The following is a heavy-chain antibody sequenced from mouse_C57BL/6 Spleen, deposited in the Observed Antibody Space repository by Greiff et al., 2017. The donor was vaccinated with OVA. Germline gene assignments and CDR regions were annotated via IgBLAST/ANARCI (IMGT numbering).Heavy chain of an antibody. CDR1: GFTFSDYG. D-gene: IGHD4-1*01. CDR2: ISSGSSTI. Sequence: EVQLVESGGGLVKPGGSLKLSCAASGFTFSDYGMHWVRQAPEKGLEWVAYISSGSSTIYYAATVKGRFTISRDNAKNTLFLQMTSLRSEDTAMYYCARSNWDRYFDVWGTGTTVTVSS. CDR3: ARSNWDRYFDV. V-gene: IGHV5-17*01. J-gene: IGHJ1*03.